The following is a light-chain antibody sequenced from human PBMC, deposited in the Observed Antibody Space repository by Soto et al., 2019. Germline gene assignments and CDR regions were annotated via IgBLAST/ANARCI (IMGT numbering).Light chain of an antibody. CDR3: AAWDDSLNEYV. Sequence: QSVLTQAPSVSGTPGQRVTITCSGSSSNIGRNSVNWYQHLPGTATKLLTHGNNHRPSGVPDRFSGSKSGTSASLAISGLQPEDEADYCCAAWDDSLNEYVFGDGTKLTVL. CDR1: SSNIGRNS. CDR2: GNN. J-gene: IGLJ1*01. V-gene: IGLV1-44*01.